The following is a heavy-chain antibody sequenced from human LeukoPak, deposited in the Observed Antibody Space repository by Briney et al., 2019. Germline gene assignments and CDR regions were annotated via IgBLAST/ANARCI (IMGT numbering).Heavy chain of an antibody. V-gene: IGHV3-66*01. J-gene: IGHJ4*02. D-gene: IGHD6-19*01. CDR3: ARVRVSVAGHDY. Sequence: GGSLRLSCAASGFTVSSNYMSWVRQAPGKGLEWVSVIYSSGNTYYADSVKGRFTISRDNSKNTLYLQMNSLRDEDTAVYYCARVRVSVAGHDYWGRGTLVTVSS. CDR2: IYSSGNT. CDR1: GFTVSSNY.